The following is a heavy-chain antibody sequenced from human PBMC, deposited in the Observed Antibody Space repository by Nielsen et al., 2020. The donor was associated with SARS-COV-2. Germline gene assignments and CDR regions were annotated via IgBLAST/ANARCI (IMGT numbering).Heavy chain of an antibody. Sequence: SETLSLTCTVSGGSISSGDYYWSWIRQPPGKGLEWIGYIYYSRSTYYNPSLKSRVTISVDTSKNQFSLKLSSVTAADTAVYYCAREVDTAMVSIFDYWGQGTLVTVSS. CDR1: GGSISSGDYY. CDR3: AREVDTAMVSIFDY. J-gene: IGHJ4*02. V-gene: IGHV4-30-4*01. D-gene: IGHD5-18*01. CDR2: IYYSRST.